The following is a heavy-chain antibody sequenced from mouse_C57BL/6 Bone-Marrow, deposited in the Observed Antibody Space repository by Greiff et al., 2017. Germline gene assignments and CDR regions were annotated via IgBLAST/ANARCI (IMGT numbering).Heavy chain of an antibody. CDR3: AYYYGSSCWYFDV. J-gene: IGHJ1*03. CDR2: IWWDDDK. D-gene: IGHD1-1*01. Sequence: QVTLKVSGPGILQPSQTLSLTCSFSGFSLSTFGMGVGWIRQPSGKGLEWLAHIWWDDDKYYNPALKSRLTISKDTSKNQVCLKIANVDTADTAPYYCAYYYGSSCWYFDVWGTGTTVTVSS. V-gene: IGHV8-8*01. CDR1: GFSLSTFGMG.